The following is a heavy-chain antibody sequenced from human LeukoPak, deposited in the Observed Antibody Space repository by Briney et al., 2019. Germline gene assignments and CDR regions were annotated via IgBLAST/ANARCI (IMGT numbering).Heavy chain of an antibody. D-gene: IGHD5-18*01. J-gene: IGHJ4*02. Sequence: SETLSLTCTVSGGSISSYYWSWIRQPPGKGLEWIGYIYYSGSTNYNPSLKSRVTISVDTSKNQFSLKLSSVTAADTAVYYCARASRGYAYGYSDSWGQGALVTVSS. CDR3: ARASRGYAYGYSDS. CDR2: IYYSGST. V-gene: IGHV4-59*01. CDR1: GGSISSYY.